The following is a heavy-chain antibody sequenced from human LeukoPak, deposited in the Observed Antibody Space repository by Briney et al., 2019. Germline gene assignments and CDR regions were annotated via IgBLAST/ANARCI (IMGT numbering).Heavy chain of an antibody. J-gene: IGHJ6*02. V-gene: IGHV3-33*06. Sequence: GRSLRLSCAASGFTFSSYGMHWVRQAPDKGLEWVAVIWYDGSNKYYADSVKGRFTISRDNSKNTLYLQMNSLRAEDTAVYYCAKGAIFGVVLGMDVWGQGTTVTVSS. CDR3: AKGAIFGVVLGMDV. CDR2: IWYDGSNK. CDR1: GFTFSSYG. D-gene: IGHD3-3*01.